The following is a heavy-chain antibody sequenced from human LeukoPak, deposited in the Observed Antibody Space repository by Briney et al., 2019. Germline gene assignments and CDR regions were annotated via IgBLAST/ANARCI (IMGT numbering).Heavy chain of an antibody. V-gene: IGHV4-34*01. J-gene: IGHJ5*02. CDR1: GGSFSGYY. Sequence: SETLSLTCAVYGGSFSGYYWSWIRQPPGKGLEWIGEINHSGSTNYNPSLKSRVTISVDTSKNQFSLKLSSVTAADTAVYYCARKRSIVVVPAAGAHNWFDPWGQETLVTVSS. D-gene: IGHD2-2*01. CDR3: ARKRSIVVVPAAGAHNWFDP. CDR2: INHSGST.